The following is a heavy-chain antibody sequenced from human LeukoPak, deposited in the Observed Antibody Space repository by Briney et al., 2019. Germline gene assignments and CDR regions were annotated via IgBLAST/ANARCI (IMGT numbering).Heavy chain of an antibody. CDR3: ARVPAARFKYNWFDP. J-gene: IGHJ5*02. CDR1: GYTFTSYD. V-gene: IGHV1-8*01. Sequence: GASVKVSCKASGYTFTSYDINWVRQATGQGLEWMGWMNPNSGNTGYAQKFQVRVTMTRNTSISTAYMELSSLRSEHTAVYYCARVPAARFKYNWFDPWGQGTLVTVSS. D-gene: IGHD2-2*01. CDR2: MNPNSGNT.